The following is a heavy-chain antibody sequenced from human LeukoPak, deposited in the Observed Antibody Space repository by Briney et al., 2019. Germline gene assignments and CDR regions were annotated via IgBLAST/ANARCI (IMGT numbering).Heavy chain of an antibody. CDR2: INHSGST. D-gene: IGHD3-22*01. J-gene: IGHJ4*02. CDR3: ARGQTRDITMIVVVIIQRGYFDY. V-gene: IGHV4-34*01. Sequence: PSETLSLTCAVYGGSFSGYYWSWIRQPPGKGLEWIGEINHSGSTNYNPSLKSRVTISVDTSKNQFSLKLSSVTAADTAVYYCARGQTRDITMIVVVIIQRGYFDYWGQGTLVTVSS. CDR1: GGSFSGYY.